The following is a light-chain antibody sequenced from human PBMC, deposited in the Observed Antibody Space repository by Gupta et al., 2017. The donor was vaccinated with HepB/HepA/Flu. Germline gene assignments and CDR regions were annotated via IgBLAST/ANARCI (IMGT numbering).Light chain of an antibody. Sequence: QSVLTQPPSASGTPGQRVTISCSGGSSNLGADYVYWYQHLPGTAPKLLIYKNDQRPSGVPDRFSGSKSGTSGSLTIVGLRSEDEADYYCSAWDYSLSSVIFGGGTKLTVL. CDR2: KND. J-gene: IGLJ2*01. V-gene: IGLV1-47*01. CDR1: SSNLGADY. CDR3: SAWDYSLSSVI.